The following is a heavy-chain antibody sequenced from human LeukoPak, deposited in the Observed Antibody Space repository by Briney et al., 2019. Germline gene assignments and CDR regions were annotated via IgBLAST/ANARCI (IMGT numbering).Heavy chain of an antibody. Sequence: SETLSLTCAVYGGSFRGYYWSWIRQPPGKGLEWIGEINHSGSTNYNPSLKSRVTISLDTSMKKFSLKLNSVTAADTAVYYCASAERCSTTCPLDYWGQGTLVTVSS. J-gene: IGHJ4*02. CDR3: ASAERCSTTCPLDY. CDR1: GGSFRGYY. CDR2: INHSGST. V-gene: IGHV4-34*01. D-gene: IGHD2-2*01.